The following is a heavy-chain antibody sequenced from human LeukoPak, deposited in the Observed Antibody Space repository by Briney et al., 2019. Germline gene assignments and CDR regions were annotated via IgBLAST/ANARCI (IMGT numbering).Heavy chain of an antibody. Sequence: GGSLRLSRAASGFTFSNYGMHWVRQAPGKGLEWVGRIKSKTDGGTTDYAAPVKGRFTISRDDSKNTLYLQMNSLKTEDTAVYYCTTPGAHDYGDYFGSDYWGQGTLVTVSS. J-gene: IGHJ4*02. CDR3: TTPGAHDYGDYFGSDY. CDR1: GFTFSNYG. CDR2: IKSKTDGGTT. D-gene: IGHD4-17*01. V-gene: IGHV3-15*01.